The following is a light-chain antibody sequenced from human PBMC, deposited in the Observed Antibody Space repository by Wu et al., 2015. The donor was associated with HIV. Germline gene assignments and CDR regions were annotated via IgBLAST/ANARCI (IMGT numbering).Light chain of an antibody. CDR2: DTS. V-gene: IGKV3-11*01. Sequence: EIVLTQSPDTLSLSPGERATLSCRTSQSVNAFLAWYQQRPGQPPRLLIYDTSNRAAGIPVRFSGSGSGTDFTLTISSLQSEDFAVYYCQQYNNWPRGTFGQGTKVEIK. CDR1: QSVNAF. J-gene: IGKJ1*01. CDR3: QQYNNWPRGT.